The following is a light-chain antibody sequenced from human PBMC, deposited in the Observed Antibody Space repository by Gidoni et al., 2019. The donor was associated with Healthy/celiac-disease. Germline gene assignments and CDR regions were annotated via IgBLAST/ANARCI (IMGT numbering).Light chain of an antibody. Sequence: LGERATINCKSSQSVLYSSNNKNYLAWYQQKPGQPPKLLIYWASTRESGVPDRFSGSGSGTDFTLTISRLQAEDVAVYYCHKYYSTPWTFGQGTKVEIK. CDR3: HKYYSTPWT. CDR1: QSVLYSSNNKNY. V-gene: IGKV4-1*01. CDR2: WAS. J-gene: IGKJ1*01.